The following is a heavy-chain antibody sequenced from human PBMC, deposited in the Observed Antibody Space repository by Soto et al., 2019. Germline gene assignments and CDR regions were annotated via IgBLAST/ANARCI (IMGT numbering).Heavy chain of an antibody. D-gene: IGHD1-26*01. V-gene: IGHV4-4*02. CDR2: IHHSGST. CDR3: ARTMVGATGSDY. J-gene: IGHJ4*02. Sequence: PSETLSLTCAVSGGSISSNNWWSWVRQPPGKGLEWIGEIHHSGSTNYNPSLRSRAIISVDKSKNRISLELSSVTAADTAVYYCARTMVGATGSDYWGQGTPVTVSS. CDR1: GGSISSNNW.